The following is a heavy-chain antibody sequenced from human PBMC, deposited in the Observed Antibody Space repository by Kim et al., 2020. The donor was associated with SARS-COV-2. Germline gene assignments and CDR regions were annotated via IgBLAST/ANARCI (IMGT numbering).Heavy chain of an antibody. CDR3: ARAPGIAVAGDFEGGDRDY. J-gene: IGHJ4*02. V-gene: IGHV3-11*05. D-gene: IGHD6-19*01. Sequence: GRFTITRANAKNSLYLQMNSLRAEDTAVYYCARAPGIAVAGDFEGGDRDYWGQGTLVTVSS.